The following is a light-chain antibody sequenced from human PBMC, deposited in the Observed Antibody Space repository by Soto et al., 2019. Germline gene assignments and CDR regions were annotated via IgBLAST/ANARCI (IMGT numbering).Light chain of an antibody. CDR3: HQYGTAPLT. V-gene: IGKV3-20*01. CDR1: QSVAANY. J-gene: IGKJ3*01. CDR2: GAS. Sequence: EIVLKQSPATLSLSPGERATLSCRASQSVAANYLAWYQQKRGQAPRLLIYGASSRATGIPDRFSGSGSGTDFTLTISRLEPEDFSVYYCHQYGTAPLTFGPGTKVDIK.